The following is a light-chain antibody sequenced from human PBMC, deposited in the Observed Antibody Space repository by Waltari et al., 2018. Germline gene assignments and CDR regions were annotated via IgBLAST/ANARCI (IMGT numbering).Light chain of an antibody. Sequence: SYELTQPPSVSVSPGQTARITCPGETFPIEDSYWYQQRPGQAPMVLIYKDTERPSWIPERFSGSRSGTTVTLTISGVQAEDEAVYYCQSADITGTPYWFFGGGTKLTVV. J-gene: IGLJ2*01. CDR3: QSADITGTPYWF. CDR2: KDT. CDR1: TFPIED. V-gene: IGLV3-25*03.